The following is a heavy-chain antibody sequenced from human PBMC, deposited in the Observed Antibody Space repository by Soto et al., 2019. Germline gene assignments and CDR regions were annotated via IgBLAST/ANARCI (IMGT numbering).Heavy chain of an antibody. D-gene: IGHD2-8*02. CDR1: GFTFSSYA. J-gene: IGHJ4*02. CDR2: IASSGGNT. Sequence: EVQLLESGGGLVQPGGSLRLSCAASGFTFSSYAMTWVRQAPGKGLEWVLSIASSGGNTYYADSVKGRFTISRDSSKNTLYLQMSSQRVEDTAVYYCAKKGRDSSYWYYFDSWGQGTLVTVSS. CDR3: AKKGRDSSYWYYFDS. V-gene: IGHV3-23*01.